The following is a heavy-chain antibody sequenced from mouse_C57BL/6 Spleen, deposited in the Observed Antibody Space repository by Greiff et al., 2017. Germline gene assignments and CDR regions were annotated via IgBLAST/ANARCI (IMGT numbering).Heavy chain of an antibody. CDR1: GYTFTDYN. V-gene: IGHV1-22*01. CDR3: ARETGNGPFDY. J-gene: IGHJ2*01. D-gene: IGHD1-1*02. Sequence: VHVKQSGPELVKPGASVKMSCKASGYTFTDYNMHWVKQSHGKSLEWIGYINPNNGGTSYNQKFKGKATLTVNKSSSTAYMELRSLTSEDSAVYYCARETGNGPFDYWGQGTTLTVSS. CDR2: INPNNGGT.